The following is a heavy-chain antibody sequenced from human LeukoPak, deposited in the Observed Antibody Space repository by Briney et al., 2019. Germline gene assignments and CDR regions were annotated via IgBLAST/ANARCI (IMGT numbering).Heavy chain of an antibody. CDR1: GFTFSSYG. CDR2: ISYDGSNK. D-gene: IGHD1-14*01. CDR3: ARGTGHPYYYYGMDV. J-gene: IGHJ6*02. Sequence: GGSLRLSCAASGFTFSSYGMHWVRQAPGKGLEWVAVISYDGSNKYYADSVKGRFTISRDNSKNTLYLQMNSLRAEDTAVYYCARGTGHPYYYYGMDVWGQGTTVTVSS. V-gene: IGHV3-30*03.